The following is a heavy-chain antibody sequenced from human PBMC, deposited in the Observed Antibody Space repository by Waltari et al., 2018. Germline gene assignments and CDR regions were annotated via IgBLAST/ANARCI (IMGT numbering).Heavy chain of an antibody. CDR3: AREKAREDNVFQNYRHTTFFDD. CDR2: FVPPLGIA. J-gene: IGHJ4*02. D-gene: IGHD6-6*01. V-gene: IGHV1-69*04. CDR1: TGTFMNYL. Sequence: QVQLLQSGAEVKRPGSSVKVSCKASTGTFMNYLFNWVRQAPGQGLEWVGRFVPPLGIAQTAQKFQGRVTLTADAPSETVYLEVSSLTSDDTALFFCAREKAREDNVFQNYRHTTFFDDWGQGTLVTVSS.